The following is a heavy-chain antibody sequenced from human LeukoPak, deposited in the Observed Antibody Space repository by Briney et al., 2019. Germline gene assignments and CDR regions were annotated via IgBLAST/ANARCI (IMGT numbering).Heavy chain of an antibody. CDR3: ARSDSTGWPYQMDV. Sequence: PSETLSLTCTVSGGSISSSSYYWSWIRQPPGKGLEWIGYIDYSGSTNYNPSLKSRVTISVDRSKNQFSLKLSSVTAADTAVYYCARSDSTGWPYQMDVWGKGTTVTVSS. D-gene: IGHD3-22*01. V-gene: IGHV4-61*01. J-gene: IGHJ6*03. CDR2: IDYSGST. CDR1: GGSISSSSYY.